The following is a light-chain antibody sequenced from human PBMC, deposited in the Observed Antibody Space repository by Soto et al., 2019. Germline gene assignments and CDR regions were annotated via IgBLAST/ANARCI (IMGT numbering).Light chain of an antibody. Sequence: EIVVTQSPATLSVSPGESATLSCRASQSVSRKLAWHPQKPGQAPRLLIYAASTRATGVPARFTGSGSGTEFPLTISSLQSEDFAVYYCQQYANWPRTFGQGTKVDIK. CDR3: QQYANWPRT. CDR1: QSVSRK. CDR2: AAS. J-gene: IGKJ1*01. V-gene: IGKV3-15*01.